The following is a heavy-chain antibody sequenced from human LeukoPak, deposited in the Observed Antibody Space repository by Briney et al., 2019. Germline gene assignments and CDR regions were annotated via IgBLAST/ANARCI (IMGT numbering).Heavy chain of an antibody. CDR1: GFTFSSYE. D-gene: IGHD7-27*01. V-gene: IGHV3-48*03. CDR2: ISSSGSTI. J-gene: IGHJ4*02. Sequence: PGGSLRLSCAASGFTFSSYEMNWVRQAPGKGLEWVSYISSSGSTIYYADSVKGRFTISRDNAKNSLYLQMNSLRAEDTAVYYCVRMLGILAYWGQGTLVTVSS. CDR3: VRMLGILAY.